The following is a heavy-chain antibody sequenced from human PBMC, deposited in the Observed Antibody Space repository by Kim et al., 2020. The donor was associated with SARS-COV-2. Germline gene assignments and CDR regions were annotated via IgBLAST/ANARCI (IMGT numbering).Heavy chain of an antibody. Sequence: GNTDANPSVKSRVTIFIDTSMSAFSLRLSSVTAAYTALYFCARMPYGGFDYWGQGTLVTVSS. D-gene: IGHD3-16*01. J-gene: IGHJ4*02. V-gene: IGHV4-59*01. CDR2: GNT. CDR3: ARMPYGGFDY.